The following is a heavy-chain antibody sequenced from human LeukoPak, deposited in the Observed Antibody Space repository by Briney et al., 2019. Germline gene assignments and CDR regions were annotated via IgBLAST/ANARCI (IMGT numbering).Heavy chain of an antibody. CDR3: ARDTYNYGSSAYYFDY. CDR2: IYYSGST. CDR1: GGSFSGYY. J-gene: IGHJ4*02. D-gene: IGHD5-18*01. V-gene: IGHV4-59*12. Sequence: PSETLSLTCAVYGGSFSGYYWSWIRQPPGKGLEWIGYIYYSGSTNYNPSLKSRVTMSVDTSKNQFSLKLSSVTAADTAVYYCARDTYNYGSSAYYFDYWGQGTLVTVSS.